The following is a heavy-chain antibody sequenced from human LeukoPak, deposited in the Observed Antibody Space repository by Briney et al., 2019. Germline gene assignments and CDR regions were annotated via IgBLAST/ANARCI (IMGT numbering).Heavy chain of an antibody. CDR3: ARNRYYYGSGSYYYFDY. Sequence: GGSLRLSCAASGYTFSSYWMSWVRQAPGKGLEWVANIKQDGSEKYYVDSVKGRFTISRDNAKNSLYLQMNSLRAEDTAVYYCARNRYYYGSGSYYYFDYWGQGTLVTVSS. D-gene: IGHD3-10*01. CDR2: IKQDGSEK. J-gene: IGHJ4*02. V-gene: IGHV3-7*01. CDR1: GYTFSSYW.